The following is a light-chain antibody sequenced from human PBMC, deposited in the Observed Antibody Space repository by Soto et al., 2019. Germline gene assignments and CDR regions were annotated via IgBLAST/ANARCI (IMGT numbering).Light chain of an antibody. CDR2: SAS. Sequence: DLQMTQSPSSVSASVVGSGTITCRASQGISSWLVWYQQKPGKAPKALIYSASSLQSGVPSRFSGSRSGPDFTLTISSLQPEDSATYYCQQSYSSPPTFGQGTKVDIK. V-gene: IGKV1-12*01. CDR3: QQSYSSPPT. J-gene: IGKJ1*01. CDR1: QGISSW.